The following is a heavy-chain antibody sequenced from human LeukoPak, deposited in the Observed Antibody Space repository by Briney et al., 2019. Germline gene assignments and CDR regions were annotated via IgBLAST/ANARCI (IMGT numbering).Heavy chain of an antibody. CDR1: GFTFSSYA. CDR3: AKSPRIVGAIPSDY. V-gene: IGHV3-23*01. Sequence: GGSLRLSCAASGFTFSSYAMSWVRQAPGKGLEWVSAISGSGGSTYYADSVKGRFTISRGNSKNTLYLQMNSLRAEDTAVYYCAKSPRIVGAIPSDYWGQGTLVTVSS. D-gene: IGHD1-26*01. CDR2: ISGSGGST. J-gene: IGHJ4*02.